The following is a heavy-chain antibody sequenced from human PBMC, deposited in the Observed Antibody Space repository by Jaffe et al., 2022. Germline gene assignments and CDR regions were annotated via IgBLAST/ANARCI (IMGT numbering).Heavy chain of an antibody. Sequence: QVQLQESGPGLVKPSETLSLNCAVSGYSITSGYYWGWIRQPPGKGLEWIGSIYRSGSTHYNPSLRGRVTISVDTSKNQFSLKLSSVIAADTAMYYCARDYQVSGYGGYEGIGDAFDMWGQGTMVTVSS. D-gene: IGHD5-12*01. V-gene: IGHV4-38-2*02. CDR1: GYSITSGYY. CDR2: IYRSGST. CDR3: ARDYQVSGYGGYEGIGDAFDM. J-gene: IGHJ3*02.